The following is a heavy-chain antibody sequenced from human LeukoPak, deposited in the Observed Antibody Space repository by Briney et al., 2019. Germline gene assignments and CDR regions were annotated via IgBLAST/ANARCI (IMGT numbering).Heavy chain of an antibody. J-gene: IGHJ4*02. CDR1: GFTVSSIY. CDR3: AKDHPDY. Sequence: GGSLRLSCAASGFTVSSIYMSWVRQAPGKGLEWVSVIYSGGSRYYADSVKGRFTISRDNSKNTLYLQMNSLRAEDTAVYYCAKDHPDYWGQGTLVTVSS. V-gene: IGHV3-66*01. CDR2: IYSGGSR.